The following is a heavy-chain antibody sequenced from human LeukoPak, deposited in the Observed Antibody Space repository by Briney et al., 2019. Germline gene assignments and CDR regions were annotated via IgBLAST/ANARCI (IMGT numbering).Heavy chain of an antibody. V-gene: IGHV1-69*04. Sequence: GASVKVSCKASGGTFSSYAISWVRQAPGQGLEWMGRIIPILGIANYAQKFQGRVTITADKSTSTAYMELSSLRSEDTAVYYCARPLHPTVSKDYYYGMDVWGQGTTVTVSS. J-gene: IGHJ6*02. CDR2: IIPILGIA. CDR1: GGTFSSYA. CDR3: ARPLHPTVSKDYYYGMDV. D-gene: IGHD4-17*01.